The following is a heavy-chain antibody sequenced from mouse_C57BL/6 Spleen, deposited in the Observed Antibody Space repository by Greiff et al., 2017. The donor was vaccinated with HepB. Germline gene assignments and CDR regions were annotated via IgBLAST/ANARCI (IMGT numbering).Heavy chain of an antibody. CDR2: INPNNGGT. CDR3: ARKGRGYYGSSYGYFDV. Sequence: VQLQQSGPELVKPGASVKIPCKASGYTFTDYNMDWVKQSHGKSLEWIGDINPNNGGTIYNQKFKGKATLTVDKSSSTAYMELRSLTSEDTAVYYCARKGRGYYGSSYGYFDVWGTGTTVTVSS. V-gene: IGHV1-18*01. CDR1: GYTFTDYN. J-gene: IGHJ1*03. D-gene: IGHD1-1*01.